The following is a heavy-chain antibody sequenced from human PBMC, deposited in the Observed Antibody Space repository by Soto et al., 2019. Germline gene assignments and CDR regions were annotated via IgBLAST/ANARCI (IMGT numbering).Heavy chain of an antibody. CDR3: ASSGNYDSSGYLDY. Sequence: GGSLRLSCAASGFTFSDYYMSWIRQAPGKGLEWVSYISSSGSTIYYADSVKGRFTISRDNAKNSLYLQMYSLRAEDTAVYYCASSGNYDSSGYLDYWGQGTLVTVSS. V-gene: IGHV3-11*01. CDR1: GFTFSDYY. D-gene: IGHD3-22*01. CDR2: ISSSGSTI. J-gene: IGHJ4*02.